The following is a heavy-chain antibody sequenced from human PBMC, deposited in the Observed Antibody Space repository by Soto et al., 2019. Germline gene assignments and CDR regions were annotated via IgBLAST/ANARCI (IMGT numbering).Heavy chain of an antibody. CDR2: ITASGDST. D-gene: IGHD1-26*01. CDR3: AKGVWVPPTAHNDDSDI. V-gene: IGHV3-23*01. Sequence: EVQLLESGGGLVQPGGSLRISCAASGFDFYKYAMTWVRQAPGKGLEWVSTITASGDSTYYADSVKGRFTISRHNSMNTLSQQMNSLRAEDSALYYCAKGVWVPPTAHNDDSDIRGQGRMIIVS. J-gene: IGHJ3*02. CDR1: GFDFYKYA.